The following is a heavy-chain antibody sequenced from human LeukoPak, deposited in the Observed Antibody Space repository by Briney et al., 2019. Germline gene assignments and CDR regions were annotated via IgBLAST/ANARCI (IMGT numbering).Heavy chain of an antibody. D-gene: IGHD6-13*01. V-gene: IGHV4-4*07. Sequence: PSETLSLTCTVSGGSISSYYWSWIRQPAGKGLEWIGRIYTSGSTNYNPSLKSRVTMSVDTSKNQFSLKLSSVTAADTAVYYCARDRGIAAASDAFDSWGQGTMVTVSS. CDR3: ARDRGIAAASDAFDS. CDR2: IYTSGST. CDR1: GGSISSYY. J-gene: IGHJ3*02.